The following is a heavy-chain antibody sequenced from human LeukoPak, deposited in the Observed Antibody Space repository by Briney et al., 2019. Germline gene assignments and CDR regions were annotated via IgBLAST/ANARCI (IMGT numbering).Heavy chain of an antibody. CDR1: GGTFSSYA. CDR3: ARSEQWLVIHLDY. J-gene: IGHJ4*02. CDR2: IIPIFGTA. Sequence: ASVKVSCKASGGTFSSYAISWVRQAPGQGLEWMGGIIPIFGTANYAQKFQGRVTITADESTSTAYMELSSLRSADTAVYYCARSEQWLVIHLDYWRQGTLVTVSS. D-gene: IGHD6-19*01. V-gene: IGHV1-69*13.